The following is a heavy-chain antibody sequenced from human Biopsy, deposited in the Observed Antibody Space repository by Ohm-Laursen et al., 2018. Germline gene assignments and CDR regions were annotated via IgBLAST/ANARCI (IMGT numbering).Heavy chain of an antibody. Sequence: GTSVKASCKASGYTFSSYGINWVRQAPGQGLEWLGWISTYNGNTNYAQNLQGRVTMTTDTSTSTAYMELRSLRSDDTAVYCCARGGTLVVVPTAVLHSFDIWGQGTMVTVSS. J-gene: IGHJ3*02. V-gene: IGHV1-18*01. D-gene: IGHD2-2*01. CDR2: ISTYNGNT. CDR3: ARGGTLVVVPTAVLHSFDI. CDR1: GYTFSSYG.